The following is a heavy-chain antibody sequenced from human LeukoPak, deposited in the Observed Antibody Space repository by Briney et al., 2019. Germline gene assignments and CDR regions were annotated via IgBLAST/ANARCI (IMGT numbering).Heavy chain of an antibody. CDR1: GFTFSSYA. CDR3: ARTRRILPSDAFDI. J-gene: IGHJ3*02. V-gene: IGHV3-23*01. D-gene: IGHD2/OR15-2a*01. Sequence: GGSLRLSCAASGFTFSSYAMSWVRQAPGKGPEWVSAISTSGGSTYYADSVKGRFTISRDNSKNTLYLQMNSLRAEDTAVYYCARTRRILPSDAFDIWGQGTMVTVSS. CDR2: ISTSGGST.